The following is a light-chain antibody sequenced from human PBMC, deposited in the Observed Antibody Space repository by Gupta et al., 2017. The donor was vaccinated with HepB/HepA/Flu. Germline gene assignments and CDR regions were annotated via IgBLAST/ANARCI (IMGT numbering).Light chain of an antibody. CDR2: AAS. Sequence: DIQMIQSPSSLSASVGDRVTITCRASQSISSYLNWYQQKPGKAPKLLIYAASSLKSGVPSRFSGSGSGTDFTLTISSLQPEDFATYYCQQSYSTPWTFGQGTKVEIK. V-gene: IGKV1-39*01. CDR1: QSISSY. J-gene: IGKJ1*01. CDR3: QQSYSTPWT.